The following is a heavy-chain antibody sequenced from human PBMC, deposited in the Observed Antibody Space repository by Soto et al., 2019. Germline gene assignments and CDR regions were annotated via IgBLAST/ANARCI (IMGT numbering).Heavy chain of an antibody. D-gene: IGHD1-26*01. V-gene: IGHV5-51*01. J-gene: IGHJ6*02. CDR2: IYPGDSDT. Sequence: GESLKISCKGSGYSFTSYWIGWVRQMPGKGLEWMGIIYPGDSDTRYSPSFQGQVTISADKSISTAYLQWSSLKASDTAIYYCARTAGAGKYYHGVDVWGQGTTVTVSS. CDR3: ARTAGAGKYYHGVDV. CDR1: GYSFTSYW.